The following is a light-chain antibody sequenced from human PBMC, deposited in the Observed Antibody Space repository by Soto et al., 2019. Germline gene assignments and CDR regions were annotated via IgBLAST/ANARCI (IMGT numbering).Light chain of an antibody. V-gene: IGKV3-20*01. Sequence: EIVLTQSPGTMSLSPGERATLSCGARQRVSSSYLAWYQQKPGQAPRLLIYGASSRATGIPDRFSGSGSGTHFTLTISRLEPGDFAVYYCQHFGGTTFTFGQGTRLEIK. CDR2: GAS. CDR1: QRVSSSY. CDR3: QHFGGTTFT. J-gene: IGKJ5*01.